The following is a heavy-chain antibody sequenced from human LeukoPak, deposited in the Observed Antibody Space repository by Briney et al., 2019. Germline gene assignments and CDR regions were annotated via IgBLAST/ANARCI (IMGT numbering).Heavy chain of an antibody. CDR2: IYTSGST. Sequence: PSETLSLTCTVSGGSISSYYWSWIRQPAGKGLEWIGRIYTSGSTNYNPSLKSRVTMSVDTSKNQFSLKLSSVTAAATAVYYCARDRIQQLVPLGAFDIWGQGTMVTVSS. J-gene: IGHJ3*02. CDR3: ARDRIQQLVPLGAFDI. CDR1: GGSISSYY. V-gene: IGHV4-4*07. D-gene: IGHD6-13*01.